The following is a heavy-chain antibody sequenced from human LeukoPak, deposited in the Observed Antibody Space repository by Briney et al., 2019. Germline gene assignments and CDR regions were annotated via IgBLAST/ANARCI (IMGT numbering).Heavy chain of an antibody. D-gene: IGHD3-10*01. J-gene: IGHJ6*02. V-gene: IGHV1-69*01. CDR1: GGSFSTYA. CDR3: ARYKVPPHQDSSMVPGVYYYYGMDV. Sequence: GSSVKVSCKASGGSFSTYAISWVRQAPGQGLEWMGGIIPFFGTPSYAQKSHGRVTITADESTNTAYMEVSSLRSEDTALYYCARYKVPPHQDSSMVPGVYYYYGMDVWGLGTTVTVSS. CDR2: IIPFFGTP.